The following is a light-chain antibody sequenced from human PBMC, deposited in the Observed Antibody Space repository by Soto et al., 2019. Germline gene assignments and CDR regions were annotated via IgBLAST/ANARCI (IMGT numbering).Light chain of an antibody. V-gene: IGKV1-5*03. CDR3: QQYGSSSPWT. CDR1: QSISSW. CDR2: KAS. J-gene: IGKJ1*01. Sequence: DIQMTQSPSTLSASVGDRVTITCRASQSISSWLAWDQQKPGKALKLLIFKASSLETGVPSRFSGSGSGTEFTLTTSSLQPDDFASYYCQQYGSSSPWTFGQGTKVEVK.